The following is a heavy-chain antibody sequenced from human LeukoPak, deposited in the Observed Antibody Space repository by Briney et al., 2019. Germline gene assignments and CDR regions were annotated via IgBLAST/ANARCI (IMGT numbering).Heavy chain of an antibody. CDR1: GFTFSSYA. J-gene: IGHJ4*02. CDR2: ISYDGSNK. Sequence: GGSLRLSCAASGFTFSSYAMHWVRQAPGKGLEWVAVISYDGSNKYYADSVKGRFTISRDNSKNTLYLQVNSLRAEDTAVYYCARGEFRLTLFDYWGQGTLVTVSS. D-gene: IGHD3-3*01. CDR3: ARGEFRLTLFDY. V-gene: IGHV3-30*04.